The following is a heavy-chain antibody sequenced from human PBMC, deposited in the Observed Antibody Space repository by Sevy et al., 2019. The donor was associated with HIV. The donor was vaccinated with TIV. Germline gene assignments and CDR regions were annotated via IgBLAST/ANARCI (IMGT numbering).Heavy chain of an antibody. V-gene: IGHV4-4*07. Sequence: SETLSLTCNVSGDSFSSYYWNWIRQPAGKGLEWIGCIYASGSTNHNPSLKSRVTMSVDRSKNQFSLKLSSVAAADTAVYYCARGATALDYWGQGTLVTVSS. CDR2: IYASGST. CDR1: GDSFSSYY. D-gene: IGHD2-2*03. J-gene: IGHJ4*02. CDR3: ARGATALDY.